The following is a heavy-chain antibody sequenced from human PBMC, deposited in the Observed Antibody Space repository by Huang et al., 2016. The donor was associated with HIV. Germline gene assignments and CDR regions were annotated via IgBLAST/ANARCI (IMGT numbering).Heavy chain of an antibody. CDR2: VYQSGST. CDR3: ASQHIGAAATWF. CDR1: GDFISSTNYY. D-gene: IGHD6-13*01. Sequence: QLQLQESGPGQVKPSETLSLTCTVSGDFISSTNYYWGWIRQSPGKGLEGVGSVYQSGSTNYNPALNSRVTLSVDTSRNQFSLRLNSVTAADTAVYYCASQHIGAAATWFWGRGTQVAVSS. V-gene: IGHV4-39*01. J-gene: IGHJ4*02.